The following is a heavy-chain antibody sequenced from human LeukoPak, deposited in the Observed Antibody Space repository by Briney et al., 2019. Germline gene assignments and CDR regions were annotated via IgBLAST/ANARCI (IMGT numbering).Heavy chain of an antibody. Sequence: PGGSLRLSCAASGFTFSSYSMTWVRQAPGKGLEWVSSISSSSSYIYYADSVKGRFTIFRDNAKNSLYLQMNSLRAEDTALYYCAKGLFSSSSSGGFDYWGQGTLVTVSS. CDR3: AKGLFSSSSSGGFDY. J-gene: IGHJ4*02. CDR1: GFTFSSYS. CDR2: ISSSSSYI. D-gene: IGHD6-6*01. V-gene: IGHV3-21*04.